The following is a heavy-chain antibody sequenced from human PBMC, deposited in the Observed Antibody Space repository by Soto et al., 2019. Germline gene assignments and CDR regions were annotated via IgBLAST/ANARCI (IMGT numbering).Heavy chain of an antibody. CDR2: IYYIGST. J-gene: IGHJ5*02. CDR3: ARGGVVAADAGSWFDP. Sequence: QVQLQESGPGLVKPSQTLSLTCTVSGGSISSGGYYWSWIRQHPGKGLEWIGYIYYIGSTYYNRSHKSRVTISVDTSKNQFSLKLSSVSAADTAVYYCARGGVVAADAGSWFDPWGQGTLVTVSS. D-gene: IGHD2-15*01. V-gene: IGHV4-31*03. CDR1: GGSISSGGYY.